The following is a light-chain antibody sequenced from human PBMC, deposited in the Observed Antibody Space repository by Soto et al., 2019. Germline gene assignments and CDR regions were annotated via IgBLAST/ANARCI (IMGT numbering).Light chain of an antibody. CDR1: SGHSSYI. CDR3: ETWDSNTRV. V-gene: IGLV4-60*02. J-gene: IGLJ3*02. CDR2: LEGSGSY. Sequence: QSVLTQSSSASASLGSSVKLTCTLSSGHSSYIIAWHQQQPGKAPRYLMKLEGSGSYNKGSGVPDRFSGSSSGADRYLTISNLQFEDEADYYCETWDSNTRVCGGGTQLTVL.